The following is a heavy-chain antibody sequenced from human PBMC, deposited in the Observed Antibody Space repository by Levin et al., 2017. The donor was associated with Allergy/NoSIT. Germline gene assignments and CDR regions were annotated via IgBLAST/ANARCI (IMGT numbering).Heavy chain of an antibody. CDR2: IYTSGST. J-gene: IGHJ5*02. Sequence: SQTLSLTCTVSGGSISSGSYYWSWIRQPAGKGLEWIGRIYTSGSTNYNPSLKSRVTISVDTSKNQFSLKLSSVTAADTAVYYCARGGGYCSSTSCYIGFDPWGQGTLVTVSS. V-gene: IGHV4-61*02. CDR1: GGSISSGSYY. CDR3: ARGGGYCSSTSCYIGFDP. D-gene: IGHD2-2*02.